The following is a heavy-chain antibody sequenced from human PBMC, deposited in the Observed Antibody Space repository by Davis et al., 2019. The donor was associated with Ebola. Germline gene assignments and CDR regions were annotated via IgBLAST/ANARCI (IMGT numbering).Heavy chain of an antibody. D-gene: IGHD1-26*01. CDR3: ARRVGGRSGFDY. V-gene: IGHV1-8*01. Sequence: ASVKVSCKTSGYTFTTYDINWVRHATCQGLEWMGWMNPNSGNTGYAQQFQGRITMTRNISTGTAYMELNSLRSEDTAIYDCARRVGGRSGFDYWGQGTLATVSS. CDR1: GYTFTTYD. CDR2: MNPNSGNT. J-gene: IGHJ4*01.